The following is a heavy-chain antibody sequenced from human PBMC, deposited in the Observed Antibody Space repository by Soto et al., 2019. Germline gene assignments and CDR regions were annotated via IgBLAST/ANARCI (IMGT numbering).Heavy chain of an antibody. CDR1: GFTFSSYG. CDR3: ARGPMGFGELLSRRWYYYGMDV. J-gene: IGHJ6*02. V-gene: IGHV3-30*03. D-gene: IGHD3-10*01. Sequence: PGGSLRLSCAASGFTFSSYGMHWVRQAPGKGLEWVAVISYDGSNKYYADSVKGRFTISRDNAKNSLYLQMNSLRDEDTAVYYCARGPMGFGELLSRRWYYYGMDVWGQGTTVTVSS. CDR2: ISYDGSNK.